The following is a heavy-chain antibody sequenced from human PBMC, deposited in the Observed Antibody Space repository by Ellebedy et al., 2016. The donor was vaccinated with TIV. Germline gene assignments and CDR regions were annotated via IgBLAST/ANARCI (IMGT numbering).Heavy chain of an antibody. Sequence: ASVKVSCKASGYTFTSYYMHWVRQAPGQGLEWMGGIIPIFGTANYAQKFQGRVTITADESTSTAYMELSSLRSEDTAVYYCARADCGGDCYSDYWGQGTLVTVSS. V-gene: IGHV1-69*13. CDR2: IIPIFGTA. J-gene: IGHJ4*02. CDR1: GYTFTSYY. D-gene: IGHD2-21*02. CDR3: ARADCGGDCYSDY.